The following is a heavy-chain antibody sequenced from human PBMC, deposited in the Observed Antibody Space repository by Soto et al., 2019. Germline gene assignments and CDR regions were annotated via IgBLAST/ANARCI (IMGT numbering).Heavy chain of an antibody. CDR1: GFTFSSYG. J-gene: IGHJ6*03. V-gene: IGHV3-33*01. D-gene: IGHD5-18*01. CDR3: ARDPAPGGYSYGHDYYYFCMDV. Sequence: QVQLVEPGGGVVQPGRSVRLSCAASGFTFSSYGMHWVRQAPGRGLERVAVIWYDGSNRYYAHSVKGRFTISRDNSKNTLYLQMNSLRAEDTAVYYCARDPAPGGYSYGHDYYYFCMDVWGKGTTVTVSS. CDR2: IWYDGSNR.